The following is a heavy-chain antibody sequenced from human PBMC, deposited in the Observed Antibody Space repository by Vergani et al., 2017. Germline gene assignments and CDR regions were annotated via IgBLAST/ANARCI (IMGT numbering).Heavy chain of an antibody. CDR2: ISSSSSYK. Sequence: VQLVESGGGLVKPGGSLRLSCATSGFSFSTYSMNWVRQAPGKGLEWVSSISSSSSYKYYADSVKGRFTISRDNAKNSLYLQMNSLRAEDTAVYYCARDSQDDSSGYVPDDAFDIWGQGTMVTVSS. CDR3: ARDSQDDSSGYVPDDAFDI. J-gene: IGHJ3*02. CDR1: GFSFSTYS. V-gene: IGHV3-21*01. D-gene: IGHD3-22*01.